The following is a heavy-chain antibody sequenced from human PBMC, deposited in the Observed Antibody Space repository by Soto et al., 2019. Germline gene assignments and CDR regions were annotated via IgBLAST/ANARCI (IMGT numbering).Heavy chain of an antibody. CDR2: IGSSGGYI. V-gene: IGHV3-21*01. Sequence: GALRLSCAVSGFIFSDFSMNWVRQAPGKGLEWVASIGSSGGYIFYADSVKGRFTISRDNAKKSLDLQINSLRAEDTAVYYCAREKKHQSLGGRFGMDVWGQGTTVTVSS. CDR3: AREKKHQSLGGRFGMDV. J-gene: IGHJ6*02. D-gene: IGHD2-2*01. CDR1: GFIFSDFS.